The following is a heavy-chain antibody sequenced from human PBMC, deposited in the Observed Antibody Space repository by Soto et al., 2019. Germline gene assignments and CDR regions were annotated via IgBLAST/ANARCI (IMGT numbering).Heavy chain of an antibody. CDR1: GQSISSSSYY. V-gene: IGHV4-39*01. D-gene: IGHD2-21*02. J-gene: IGHJ4*02. CDR3: ARQRTTVVTQAYFDH. Sequence: SETLSLTCIVSGQSISSSSYYWGWIRQPPGKGLEWIGSIYYSGRIYYIPSFKSRVTISIDTSKNQFSLKLSSVTATDTAVYYCARQRTTVVTQAYFDHWGQGALVTVSS. CDR2: IYYSGRI.